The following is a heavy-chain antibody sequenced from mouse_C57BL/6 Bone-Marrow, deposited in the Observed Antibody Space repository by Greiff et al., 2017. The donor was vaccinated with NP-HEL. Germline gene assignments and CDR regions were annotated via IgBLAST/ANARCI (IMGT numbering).Heavy chain of an antibody. CDR1: YFAFMASA. CDR2: FTMYSDAT. V-gene: IGHV1-49*01. J-gene: IGHJ4*01. CDR3: ARRVIYCGNYHYYAMYY. Sequence: KQSGAELVRPGSSVKLSCKDSYFAFMASAMHWVKQRPGHGLEWIGSFTMYSDATEYSENFKGKATLTANTSSSTAYMEHSSLTSEDSAVYYCARRVIYCGNYHYYAMYYWGQGTAVTVSS. D-gene: IGHD2-1*01.